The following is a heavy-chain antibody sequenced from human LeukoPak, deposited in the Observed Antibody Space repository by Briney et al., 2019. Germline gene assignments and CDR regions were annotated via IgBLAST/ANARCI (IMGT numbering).Heavy chain of an antibody. D-gene: IGHD2-2*01. CDR2: ISGSGDST. V-gene: IGHV3-23*01. Sequence: GGSLRLSCAASGFAFNNYVMTWVRQIPGKGLDWFSAISGSGDSTYYADSVRGRFTISRDNSKNTLYLQMSSLRVEDTAVYYCAKESCRGTRSSTIRYFEYWGQGTLVTVSS. CDR3: AKESCRGTRSSTIRYFEY. CDR1: GFAFNNYV. J-gene: IGHJ4*02.